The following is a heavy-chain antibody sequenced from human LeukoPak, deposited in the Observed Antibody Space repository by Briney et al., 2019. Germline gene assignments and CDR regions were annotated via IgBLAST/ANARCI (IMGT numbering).Heavy chain of an antibody. J-gene: IGHJ4*02. V-gene: IGHV3-23*01. CDR3: ARVIAVVGNYYFDY. CDR2: ISGSGGST. D-gene: IGHD6-19*01. CDR1: GFTFSSYA. Sequence: GGSLRLSCAASGFTFSSYAMSWVRQAPGKGLEWVSAISGSGGSTYYADSVKGRFTISRDNAKNTLYLQMNSLRAEDTAVYYCARVIAVVGNYYFDYWGQGTLVTVSS.